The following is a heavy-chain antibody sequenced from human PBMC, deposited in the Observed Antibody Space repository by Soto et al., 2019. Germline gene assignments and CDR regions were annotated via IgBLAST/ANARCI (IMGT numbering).Heavy chain of an antibody. J-gene: IGHJ3*01. V-gene: IGHV3-30*18. CDR1: GFTFNNYG. CDR3: AKDQGIAASHGID. CDR2: ISNDGSHK. Sequence: QVQLVESGGGVVQPGRSLRLSCAASGFTFNNYGIHWVRQAPGKGLEWVAVISNDGSHKYYADSVKGRLTISRDNSKNTVYLQMNSLRAEDTAVYYCAKDQGIAASHGIDWGQGTMVTVS. D-gene: IGHD6-13*01.